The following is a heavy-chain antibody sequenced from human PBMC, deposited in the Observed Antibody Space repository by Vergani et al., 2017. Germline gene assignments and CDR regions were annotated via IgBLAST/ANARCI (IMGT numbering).Heavy chain of an antibody. CDR1: GGSLSGYY. D-gene: IGHD1-14*01. J-gene: IGHJ4*02. CDR3: ARSIVSRNPPDYFDS. CDR2: VEDSGYF. Sequence: QVQLQESGPGLVRPSETLSLTCTVSGGSLSGYYWNWIRQTPGEGLGWIGYVEDSGYFNYNPSLKTRVSMSSDTSNNQFSLMLSSVTVADAAVYYCARSIVSRNPPDYFDSWGQGTLVTVSS. V-gene: IGHV4-59*01.